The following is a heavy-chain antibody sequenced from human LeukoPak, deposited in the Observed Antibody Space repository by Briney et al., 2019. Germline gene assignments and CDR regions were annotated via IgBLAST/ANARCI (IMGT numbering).Heavy chain of an antibody. V-gene: IGHV3-23*01. J-gene: IGHJ6*03. CDR2: ISSGGGST. CDR3: AKERRSSMDV. CDR1: GFIFTTSA. Sequence: PGGSLRLSCEASGFIFTTSAISWVRQAPGKGLEWVSFISSGGGSTYHSDSVGGRFTISRDNSNNTVSLFMHSLRAEDTAIYYCAKERRSSMDVWGNGTTVIVSS. D-gene: IGHD6-6*01.